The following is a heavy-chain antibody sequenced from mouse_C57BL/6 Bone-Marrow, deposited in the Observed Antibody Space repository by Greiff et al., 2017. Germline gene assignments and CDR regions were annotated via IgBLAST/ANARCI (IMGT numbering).Heavy chain of an antibody. Sequence: VQLQQSGPELVKPGASVKLSCKASGYTFTSYDINWVKQRPGQGLEWIGCIYPRDGSTKYNEKFKGKATLTVDTSSSTAYMGLHSLTSEASAVYFCARSPYYYGSSYGYFDVWGTGTTVTVSS. J-gene: IGHJ1*03. CDR2: IYPRDGST. D-gene: IGHD1-1*01. CDR3: ARSPYYYGSSYGYFDV. CDR1: GYTFTSYD. V-gene: IGHV1-85*01.